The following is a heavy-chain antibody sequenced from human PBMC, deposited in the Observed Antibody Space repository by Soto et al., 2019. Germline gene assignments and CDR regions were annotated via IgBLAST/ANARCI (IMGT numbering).Heavy chain of an antibody. V-gene: IGHV4-59*01. Sequence: SETLSLTCTVSGGSISSYYWSWIRQPPGKGLEWIGYIYYSGSTNYNPSLKSRVTISVDTSKNQFSLKLSSVTAADTAVYYCARSRYYDSSRAFAIWGKGTTVTVSS. J-gene: IGHJ6*04. CDR3: ARSRYYDSSRAFAI. CDR2: IYYSGST. D-gene: IGHD3-22*01. CDR1: GGSISSYY.